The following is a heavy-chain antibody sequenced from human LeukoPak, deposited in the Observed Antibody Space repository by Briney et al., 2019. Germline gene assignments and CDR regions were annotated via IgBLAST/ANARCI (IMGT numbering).Heavy chain of an antibody. CDR3: ARRELLSTPDAFDI. D-gene: IGHD3-10*01. V-gene: IGHV4-39*01. CDR1: GGAISPYY. Sequence: PSETLSLTCTVSGGAISPYYWTWIRQPPGKGLEWIGSIYYSGSTYYNPSLKSRVTISVDTSKNQFSLKVSSVTAADTAVYYCARRELLSTPDAFDIWGQGTMVTVSS. CDR2: IYYSGST. J-gene: IGHJ3*02.